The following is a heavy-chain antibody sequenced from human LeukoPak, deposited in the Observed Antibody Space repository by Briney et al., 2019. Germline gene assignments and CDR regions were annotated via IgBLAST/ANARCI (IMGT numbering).Heavy chain of an antibody. CDR3: VRGGTAMAIFDY. J-gene: IGHJ4*02. CDR1: GGPISSYY. V-gene: IGHV4-59*08. D-gene: IGHD5-18*01. CDR2: IYYVGGT. Sequence: SETLSLPCSVSGGPISSYYWSWIPQPPGEGLEGIGYIYYVGGTNYNPSLKSRVTISVDTSKNQFSMKLSSVTAADTAVYYCVRGGTAMAIFDYWGQGTLVTVSS.